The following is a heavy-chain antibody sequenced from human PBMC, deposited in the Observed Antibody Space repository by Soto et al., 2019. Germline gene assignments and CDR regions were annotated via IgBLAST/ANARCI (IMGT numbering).Heavy chain of an antibody. Sequence: GGSLRLSCAASGFTFSSYAMSWVRQAPGKGLEWVSAISGSGGSTYYADSVKGRFTISRDNSKNTLYLQMNSLRAEDTAVYYYAKDRRVAATPLTTWLDPRGQRTLDTFSS. CDR2: ISGSGGST. V-gene: IGHV3-23*01. D-gene: IGHD2-15*01. CDR3: AKDRRVAATPLTTWLDP. J-gene: IGHJ5*02. CDR1: GFTFSSYA.